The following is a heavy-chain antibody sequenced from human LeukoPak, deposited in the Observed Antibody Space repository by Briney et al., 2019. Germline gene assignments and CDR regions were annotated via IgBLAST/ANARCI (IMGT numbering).Heavy chain of an antibody. Sequence: SETLSPTCTVSGGSTSSYYWSWIRQPPGKGLEWIGYIYYSGSTNYNPSLKSRVTISVDTSKNQFSLKLSSVTAADTAVYYCAREYRSSWYLNWFDPWGQGTLVTVSS. CDR3: AREYRSSWYLNWFDP. CDR2: IYYSGST. D-gene: IGHD6-13*01. J-gene: IGHJ5*02. V-gene: IGHV4-59*01. CDR1: GGSTSSYY.